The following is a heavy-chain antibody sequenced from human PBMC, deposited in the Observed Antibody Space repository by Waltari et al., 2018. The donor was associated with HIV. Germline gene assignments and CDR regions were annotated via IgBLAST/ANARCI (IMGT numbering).Heavy chain of an antibody. D-gene: IGHD2-2*03. V-gene: IGHV3-9*01. CDR2: ISWNSGSI. Sequence: EVQLVESGGGLVQPGRSLRPSRAASGFTFDDYAMHWVRQAPGKGLEWVSGISWNSGSIGYADSVKGRFTISRDNAKNSLYLQMNSLRAEDTALYYCAKDSLDKGLDYWGQGTLVTVSS. J-gene: IGHJ4*02. CDR3: AKDSLDKGLDY. CDR1: GFTFDDYA.